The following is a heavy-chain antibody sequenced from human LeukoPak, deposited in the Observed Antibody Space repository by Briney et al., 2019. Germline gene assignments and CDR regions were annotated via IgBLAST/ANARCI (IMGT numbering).Heavy chain of an antibody. CDR3: ARNILFAFDI. CDR2: IYNDGST. J-gene: IGHJ3*02. Sequence: GGSLRLSCAASGFVLRRYWMHWLRQAPGKGLEWVSIIYNDGSTYYADSMKGRFTISRDNSKNTLYLQVNSLRAEDTAMYYCARNILFAFDIWGQGTMVTVSS. D-gene: IGHD2/OR15-2a*01. CDR1: GFVLRRYW. V-gene: IGHV3-53*01.